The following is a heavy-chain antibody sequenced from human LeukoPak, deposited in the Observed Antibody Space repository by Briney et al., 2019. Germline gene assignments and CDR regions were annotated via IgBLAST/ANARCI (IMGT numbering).Heavy chain of an antibody. CDR3: ARGPPVGARRHSAFDI. CDR1: GFTFSSYW. CDR2: INSDGSST. J-gene: IGHJ3*02. Sequence: PGGSLRLSCAASGFTFSSYWMHWVRQAPGKGLVWVSRINSDGSSTSYADSVKGRFTISRDYAKNSLYMQMNSLRAEDTALYYCARGPPVGARRHSAFDIWGQGTMVTVSS. V-gene: IGHV3-74*01. D-gene: IGHD1-26*01.